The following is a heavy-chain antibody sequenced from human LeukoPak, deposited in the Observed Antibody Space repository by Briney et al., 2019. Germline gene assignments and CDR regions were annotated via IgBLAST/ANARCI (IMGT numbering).Heavy chain of an antibody. CDR2: IYASGAT. Sequence: PSGTLSLTCTVSGGSISNYYWSWIRQPPGEGLEWIGYIYASGATNSNPSLKSRVTISVDKSKNQFSLKLSSVTAADTAVYYCARHGKGGTYFCSLDNWGQGTVVAVSS. D-gene: IGHD1-26*01. CDR3: ARHGKGGTYFCSLDN. CDR1: GGSISNYY. J-gene: IGHJ3*02. V-gene: IGHV4-59*08.